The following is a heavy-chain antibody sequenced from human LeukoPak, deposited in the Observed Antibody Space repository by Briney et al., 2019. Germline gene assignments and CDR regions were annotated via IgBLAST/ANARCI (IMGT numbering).Heavy chain of an antibody. CDR3: ARESEEPDNDY. V-gene: IGHV3-48*01. CDR2: ISSSSSTI. CDR1: GFTFSSYS. J-gene: IGHJ4*02. D-gene: IGHD1-14*01. Sequence: PGGSLRLSCAASGFTFSSYSMNWVRQAPGKGLEWVSYISSSSSTIYYADSVKGRFTISRDNAKNSLYLQMNSLRAEDTAVYYCARESEEPDNDYWGQGTLVTVSS.